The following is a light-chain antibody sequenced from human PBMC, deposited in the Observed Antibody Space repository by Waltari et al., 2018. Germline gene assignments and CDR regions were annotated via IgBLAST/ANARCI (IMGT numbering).Light chain of an antibody. CDR2: WAS. CDR3: QQYYDTPYT. V-gene: IGKV4-1*01. CDR1: RNLLYSPNNKDF. J-gene: IGKJ2*01. Sequence: DIVMTQSPDSLVVSLGERATINCKSSRNLLYSPNNKDFLAWYQQKPGQHPKLLIYWASTRASGVPDRCTGSGSGTDFSLTISSLQAEDVAVYYCQQYYDTPYTFGQGTKLEIK.